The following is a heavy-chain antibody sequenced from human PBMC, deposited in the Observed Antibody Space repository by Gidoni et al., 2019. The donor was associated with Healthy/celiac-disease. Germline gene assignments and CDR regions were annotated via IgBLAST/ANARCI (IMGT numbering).Heavy chain of an antibody. J-gene: IGHJ3*02. CDR3: VKVVGSGWLDAFDI. CDR2: ISSNGGST. V-gene: IGHV3-64D*06. D-gene: IGHD6-19*01. Sequence: VQPVASGGGLVQPGGSLRLSCSASGFTFSSYAMHWVRQAPGKGMEYVSAISSNGGSTYYADSVKGRFTISRDNSKNTLYLQMSSLRAEDTAVYYCVKVVGSGWLDAFDIWGQGTMVTVSS. CDR1: GFTFSSYA.